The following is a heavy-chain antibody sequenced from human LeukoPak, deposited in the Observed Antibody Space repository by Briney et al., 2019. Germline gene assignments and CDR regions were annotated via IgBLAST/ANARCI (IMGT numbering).Heavy chain of an antibody. CDR2: TYYRSKWYS. D-gene: IGHD2-8*02. CDR3: ARSTGWLNGH. Sequence: SQTLSLTCAIPGDSVSSTDAAWNWIRQSPSRGLEWLGRTYYRSKWYSDYAVSVKGRITINPDTSKNQFSLQLNSVTPEDSAVYYCARSTGWLNGHWGQGTLVTVSS. V-gene: IGHV6-1*01. CDR1: GDSVSSTDAA. J-gene: IGHJ4*02.